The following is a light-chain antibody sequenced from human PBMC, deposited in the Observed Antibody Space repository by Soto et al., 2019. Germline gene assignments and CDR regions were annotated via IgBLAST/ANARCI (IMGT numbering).Light chain of an antibody. V-gene: IGKV3-15*01. J-gene: IGKJ1*01. CDR2: AAS. Sequence: EIVMTQSPATLSLSPGERATLSCRASQTIGRNLAWYQQKPGQAPRLLIYAASTRATGIPARFSGSGSGTEFTLTITSLRSEDFALYFCQQYNNWPPWTFGQGTKVDI. CDR1: QTIGRN. CDR3: QQYNNWPPWT.